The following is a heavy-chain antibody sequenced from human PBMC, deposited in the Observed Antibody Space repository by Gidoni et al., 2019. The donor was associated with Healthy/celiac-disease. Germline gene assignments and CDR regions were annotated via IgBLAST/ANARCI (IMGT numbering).Heavy chain of an antibody. D-gene: IGHD3-10*01. CDR1: GFTFDDYA. CDR2: ISWNSGSI. CDR3: AKDFSNGGFGEAYYYGMDV. V-gene: IGHV3-9*01. J-gene: IGHJ6*02. Sequence: EVQLVESGGGLVQPGRSLRLSCAASGFTFDDYAMHWVRQAPGKGLEWVSGISWNSGSIGYADSGKGRFTISRDNAKNSLYLQMNSLRAEDTALYYCAKDFSNGGFGEAYYYGMDVWGQGTTVTVSS.